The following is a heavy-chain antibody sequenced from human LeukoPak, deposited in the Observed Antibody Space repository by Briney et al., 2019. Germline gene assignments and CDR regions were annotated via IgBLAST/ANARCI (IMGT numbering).Heavy chain of an antibody. CDR3: ARGVAGAFDY. CDR2: MNPNSGNT. D-gene: IGHD6-19*01. CDR1: GYTFTSYD. Sequence: ASVKVSCKASGYTFTSYDINWVRQATGQGLEWMGWMNPNSGNTGYTQKFQGRVTMTRNTSISTAYMDLGSLTSEDTAVYYCARGVAGAFDYWGQGTLVTVSS. V-gene: IGHV1-8*01. J-gene: IGHJ4*02.